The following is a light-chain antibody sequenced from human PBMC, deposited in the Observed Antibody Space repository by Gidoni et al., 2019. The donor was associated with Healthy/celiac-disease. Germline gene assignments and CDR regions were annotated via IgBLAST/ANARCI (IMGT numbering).Light chain of an antibody. CDR2: AAS. CDR1: QSVSSCY. V-gene: IGKV3-20*01. CDR3: QQYGSSRYT. Sequence: IVLPQSPGTLSLSPGERATLSCRASQSVSSCYLAWYQQKPGHAPRLLIDAASIRATGIPDRCSGSGSGTDFTLTISRLEPDDVAVYYCQQYGSSRYTFGQGTKLEIK. J-gene: IGKJ2*01.